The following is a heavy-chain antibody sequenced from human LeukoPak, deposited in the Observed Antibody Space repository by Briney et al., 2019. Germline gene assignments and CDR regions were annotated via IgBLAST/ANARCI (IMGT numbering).Heavy chain of an antibody. CDR3: ASSDYYDSSGDAFDI. D-gene: IGHD3-22*01. J-gene: IGHJ3*02. V-gene: IGHV3-48*03. CDR1: GFTFSSYE. CDR2: TSSSGSTI. Sequence: GGSLRLSCAASGFTFSSYEMNWVRQAPGKGLEWVSYTSSSGSTIYYADSVKGRFTISRDNAKNSLYLQMNSLRAEDTAVYYCASSDYYDSSGDAFDIWGQGTMVTVSS.